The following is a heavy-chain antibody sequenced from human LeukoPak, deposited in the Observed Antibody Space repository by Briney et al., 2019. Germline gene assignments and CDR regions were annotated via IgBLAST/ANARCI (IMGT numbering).Heavy chain of an antibody. CDR1: GFTFSSYG. CDR3: AREDTALVIAY. V-gene: IGHV3-33*01. CDR2: MWYDGSNK. J-gene: IGHJ4*02. Sequence: GGSLRLSCAASGFTFSSYGMHWVRQAPGKGLEWVAIMWYDGSNKYYTDSVKGRFTISRDNSKNTLYLQMNSLRVEDTAVYYCAREDTALVIAYWGQGTLVTVSS. D-gene: IGHD5-18*01.